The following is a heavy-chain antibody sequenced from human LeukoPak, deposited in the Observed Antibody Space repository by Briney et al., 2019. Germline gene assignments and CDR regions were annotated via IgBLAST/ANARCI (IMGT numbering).Heavy chain of an antibody. Sequence: PGGSLRLSCAASGFTFSSYWMSWVRQAPGKGLEWVANIKQDGSEKYYVDSVKGRFTISRDNAKNSLYLQMNSLRAEDTAVYYCARPGYSSGWYNPYFDYWGQGTLVTVSS. J-gene: IGHJ4*02. D-gene: IGHD6-19*01. CDR1: GFTFSSYW. CDR2: IKQDGSEK. V-gene: IGHV3-7*01. CDR3: ARPGYSSGWYNPYFDY.